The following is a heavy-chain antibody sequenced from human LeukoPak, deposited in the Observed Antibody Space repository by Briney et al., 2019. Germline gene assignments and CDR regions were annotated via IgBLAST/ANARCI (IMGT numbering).Heavy chain of an antibody. D-gene: IGHD3-22*01. CDR3: ARDQYDSSGYYYN. CDR2: IIPIFGTA. J-gene: IGHJ4*02. CDR1: GGTFSSYA. Sequence: SVKVSCKASGGTFSSYAISWVRQAPGQGLEWMGRIIPIFGTANYAQKFQGRVTITTDESTSTAYMELSSLRSEDTAVYYCARDQYDSSGYYYNWGQGTLVTVSS. V-gene: IGHV1-69*05.